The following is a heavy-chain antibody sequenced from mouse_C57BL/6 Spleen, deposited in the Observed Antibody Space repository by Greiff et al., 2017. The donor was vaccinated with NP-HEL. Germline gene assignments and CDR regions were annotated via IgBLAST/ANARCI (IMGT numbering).Heavy chain of an antibody. V-gene: IGHV5-17*01. J-gene: IGHJ3*01. CDR2: ISSGSSTI. Sequence: EVQVVESGGGLVKPGGSLKLSCAASGFTFSDYGMHWVRQAPEKGLEWVAYISSGSSTIYYADTVKGRFTISRDNAKNTLFLQMTSLRSEDTAMYYCARDYYSNYMAWFAYWGQGTLVTVSA. CDR1: GFTFSDYG. CDR3: ARDYYSNYMAWFAY. D-gene: IGHD2-5*01.